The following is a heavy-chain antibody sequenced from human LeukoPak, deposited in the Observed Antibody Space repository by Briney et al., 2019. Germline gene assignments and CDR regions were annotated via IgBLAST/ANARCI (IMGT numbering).Heavy chain of an antibody. Sequence: ASVKVSCKASGYTFTSYGISWVRQAPGQGLEWMGWISAYNGNTNYAQKLQGRVTMTIDTSTSTAYMELRSLRSDDTAVYYCARDPAVAGTESSYWYFDLWGRGTLVTVSS. D-gene: IGHD6-19*01. CDR2: ISAYNGNT. CDR3: ARDPAVAGTESSYWYFDL. V-gene: IGHV1-18*04. CDR1: GYTFTSYG. J-gene: IGHJ2*01.